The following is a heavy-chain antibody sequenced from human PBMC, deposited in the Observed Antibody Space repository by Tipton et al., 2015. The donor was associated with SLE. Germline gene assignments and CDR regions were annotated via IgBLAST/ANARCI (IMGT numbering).Heavy chain of an antibody. CDR2: IYTSGST. CDR1: GGSISSGSYY. CDR3: ARAVGGNAFDI. V-gene: IGHV4-61*02. D-gene: IGHD1-26*01. J-gene: IGHJ3*02. Sequence: TLSLTCTVSGGSISSGSYYWSWIRQPAGKGLEWIGRIYTSGSTYYNPSLKSRVTISVDTSKNQFSLKLSSVTAADTAVYYCARAVGGNAFDIWGQGTMVTVSS.